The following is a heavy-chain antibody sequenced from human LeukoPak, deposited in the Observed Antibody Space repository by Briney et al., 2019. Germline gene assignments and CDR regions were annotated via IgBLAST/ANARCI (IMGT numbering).Heavy chain of an antibody. CDR3: AKTRGYMDV. CDR2: IEEDGSDK. D-gene: IGHD3-10*01. V-gene: IGHV3-7*05. Sequence: GGSLRLSCAASGFIFNNYWMSWVRQAPGKGLEWVANIEEDGSDKYHVDSVEGRFTISRDNAKNSLYLQMNSLRAEDTAVYYCAKTRGYMDVWGQGTTVTVSS. J-gene: IGHJ6*02. CDR1: GFIFNNYW.